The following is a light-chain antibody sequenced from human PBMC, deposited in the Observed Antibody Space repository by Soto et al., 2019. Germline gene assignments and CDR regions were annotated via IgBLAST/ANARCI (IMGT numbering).Light chain of an antibody. CDR3: QQYITWPSRYT. CDR1: QNVNRN. J-gene: IGKJ2*01. V-gene: IGKV3-15*01. Sequence: EVVMTQSPVTLSVSPGDTATLSCRASQNVNRNLAWLQQKPGQAPRLLIHGASTRATGIPARFSGSGSGTEFTLTSSSRQSEDFAVSYCQQYITWPSRYTFGQGTKLNI. CDR2: GAS.